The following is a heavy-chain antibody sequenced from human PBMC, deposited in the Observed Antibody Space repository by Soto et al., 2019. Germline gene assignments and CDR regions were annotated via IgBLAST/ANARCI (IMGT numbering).Heavy chain of an antibody. CDR1: GLRFTSYG. Sequence: GGSLRRSCVASGLRFTSYGMSWVRQAPGRGLEWVSSITSGSGVTFYADSVKGRFTISRDNAKNSLHLQMPTLTAEDMAVYYCKTYTGTYRDYWGMGTLVTVSS. CDR2: ITSGSGVT. V-gene: IGHV3-21*01. J-gene: IGHJ4*02. D-gene: IGHD1-26*01. CDR3: KTYTGTYRDY.